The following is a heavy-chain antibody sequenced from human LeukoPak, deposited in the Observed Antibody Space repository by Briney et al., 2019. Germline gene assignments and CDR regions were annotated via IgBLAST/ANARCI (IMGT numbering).Heavy chain of an antibody. Sequence: PSETLSLTCAVYGGSFSGYYWSWIRQPPGKGLEWIGEINHSGSTNYNPSLKSRVTISVDTSKNQFSLKLSSVTAADTAVYYCARSTIFGVAANWFDPWGQGTLVTVSS. CDR3: ARSTIFGVAANWFDP. CDR2: INHSGST. J-gene: IGHJ5*02. CDR1: GGSFSGYY. V-gene: IGHV4-34*01. D-gene: IGHD3-3*01.